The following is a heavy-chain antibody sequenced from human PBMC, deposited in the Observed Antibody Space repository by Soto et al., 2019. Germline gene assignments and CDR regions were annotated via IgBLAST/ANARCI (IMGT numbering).Heavy chain of an antibody. J-gene: IGHJ6*02. CDR3: ARPNRESYYGSGSTDFYYYGMDV. D-gene: IGHD3-10*01. V-gene: IGHV3-30-3*01. Sequence: QVQLVESGGGVVQPGRSLRLSCAASGFTFSSYAMHWVRQAPGKGLEWVAVISYDGSNKYYADSVKGRFTISRDNSKNTLYLQRNSLRAEDKAVYYCARPNRESYYGSGSTDFYYYGMDVWGQGTTVTVSS. CDR2: ISYDGSNK. CDR1: GFTFSSYA.